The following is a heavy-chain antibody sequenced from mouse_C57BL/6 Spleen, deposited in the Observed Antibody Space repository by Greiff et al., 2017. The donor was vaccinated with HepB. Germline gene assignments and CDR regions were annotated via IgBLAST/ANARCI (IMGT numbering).Heavy chain of an antibody. CDR1: GYTFTDYE. CDR2: IDPETGGT. CDR3: TRDDYFDY. J-gene: IGHJ2*01. V-gene: IGHV1-15*01. Sequence: VQLQQSGAELVKPGASVKLSCKASGYTFTDYEMHWVKQTPVHGLEWIGAIDPETGGTAYNQKFKGKAILTADKSSSTAYMELRSLTSEDSAVYYCTRDDYFDYWGQGTTLTVSS.